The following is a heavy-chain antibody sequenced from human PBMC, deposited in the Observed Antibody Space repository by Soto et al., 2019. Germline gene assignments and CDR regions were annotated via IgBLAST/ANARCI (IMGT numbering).Heavy chain of an antibody. D-gene: IGHD6-19*01. CDR3: ARGRGWRDY. CDR1: GYTFTSYD. CDR2: INLNSGDT. J-gene: IGHJ4*02. Sequence: QVQLVQSGAEVKKPGASVKVSCTASGYTFTSYDINWVRQAAGQGLEWMGWINLNSGDTDSAQKFQGRLTMTRDTSISTAYMELSSLTSEDTAVYYCARGRGWRDYWGQGTLVTVSS. V-gene: IGHV1-8*01.